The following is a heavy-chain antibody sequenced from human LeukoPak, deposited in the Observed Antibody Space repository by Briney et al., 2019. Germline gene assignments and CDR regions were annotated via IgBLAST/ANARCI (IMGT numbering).Heavy chain of an antibody. CDR2: INWSGGST. V-gene: IGHV3-20*04. CDR1: GFAPDEHG. J-gene: IGHJ4*02. CDR3: ARAPITSPFYFDY. D-gene: IGHD2-2*01. Sequence: GGSLRLSCTASGFAPDEHGMSWVRQVPGKGLEWVSGINWSGGSTGYADPLRGRFTISRDNAKNSLYLQMDSLRAEDTALYYCARAPITSPFYFDYWGQGTLVTVSS.